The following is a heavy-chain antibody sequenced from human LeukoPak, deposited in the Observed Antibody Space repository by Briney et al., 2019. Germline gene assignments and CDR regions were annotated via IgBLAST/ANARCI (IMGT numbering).Heavy chain of an antibody. V-gene: IGHV1-18*01. CDR2: ISAYNGNT. D-gene: IGHD2-2*01. CDR1: GYTLTSYG. J-gene: IGHJ4*02. CDR3: ARDLGGYCSGSSCYPVYFDY. Sequence: ASVKVSCKASGYTLTSYGISWVRQAPGQGLEWMGWISAYNGNTNYAQKLQGRVTMTTDTSTSTAYMELSRLTSGDTAVYYCARDLGGYCSGSSCYPVYFDYWGQGTLVTVSS.